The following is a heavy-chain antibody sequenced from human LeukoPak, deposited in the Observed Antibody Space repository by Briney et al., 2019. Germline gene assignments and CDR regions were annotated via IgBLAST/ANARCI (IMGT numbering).Heavy chain of an antibody. CDR1: GFTFSSYA. V-gene: IGHV3-64D*06. CDR3: VKAAPYCGGDCYPLSMDV. Sequence: GGSLRLSCSASGFTFSSYAMHWVRQAPGKGLEYVSAISSNGGSTYYADSVKGRFTISRDNSKNTLYLQMSGLRAEDRAVYYCVKAAPYCGGDCYPLSMDVWGQGTTVTVSS. J-gene: IGHJ6*02. D-gene: IGHD2-21*02. CDR2: ISSNGGST.